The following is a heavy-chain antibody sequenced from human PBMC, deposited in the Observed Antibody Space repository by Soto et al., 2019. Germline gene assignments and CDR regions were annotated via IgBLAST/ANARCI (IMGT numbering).Heavy chain of an antibody. CDR3: ARKLEIAANYDYYYGMDV. Sequence: QVQLVQSGAEVKKPGSSVKVSCKASGGTFSSYAISWVRQAPGQGLEWMGGIIPIFGTANYAQKFQGRVTITADESTSTAYMELSSLRSEDTAVYSCARKLEIAANYDYYYGMDVWGQGTTVTVSS. CDR1: GGTFSSYA. D-gene: IGHD2-21*01. V-gene: IGHV1-69*01. CDR2: IIPIFGTA. J-gene: IGHJ6*02.